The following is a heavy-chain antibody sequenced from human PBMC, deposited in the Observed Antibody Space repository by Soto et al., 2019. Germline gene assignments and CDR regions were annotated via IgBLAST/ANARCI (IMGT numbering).Heavy chain of an antibody. D-gene: IGHD3-9*01. CDR1: GYTFTSYA. Sequence: GASVKVSCKASGYTFTSYAMHWVRQAPGQRLEWMGWINAGNGNTKYSQKFQGRVTITRDTSASTAYMELSSLRSEDTAVYYCARVPVTKGERRYYGILTGPLYYFDYWGQGTLVTVSS. CDR3: ARVPVTKGERRYYGILTGPLYYFDY. V-gene: IGHV1-3*01. CDR2: INAGNGNT. J-gene: IGHJ4*02.